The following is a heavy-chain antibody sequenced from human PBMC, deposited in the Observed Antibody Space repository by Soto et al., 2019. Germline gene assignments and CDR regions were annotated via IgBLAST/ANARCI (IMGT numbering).Heavy chain of an antibody. CDR1: GYTFTGYY. CDR3: ARVPGEAEWEWLAEENYYYYGMDV. V-gene: IGHV1-2*02. J-gene: IGHJ6*02. Sequence: ASVKVSCKASGYTFTGYYMHWVRQAPGQGLEWMGWINPNSGGTNYAQKFQGRVTMTRDTSISTAYMELSRLRSDDTAVYYCARVPGEAEWEWLAEENYYYYGMDVWGQGTTVTVSS. D-gene: IGHD3-3*01. CDR2: INPNSGGT.